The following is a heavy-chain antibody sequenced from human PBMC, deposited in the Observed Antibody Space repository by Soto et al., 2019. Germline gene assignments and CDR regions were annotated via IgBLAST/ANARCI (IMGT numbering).Heavy chain of an antibody. V-gene: IGHV1-69*08. D-gene: IGHD3-10*01. Sequence: QVQLVQSGAGVKKPGSSVKVSCKASGGTFSSYTISWVRQAPGQGLEWMGRIIPILGIANYAQKFQGRVTITADKSTSTAYMELSRLISEDTAVYYCAREEYYYGSGAFFDSWGQGTLVTVSS. CDR2: IIPILGIA. J-gene: IGHJ5*01. CDR3: AREEYYYGSGAFFDS. CDR1: GGTFSSYT.